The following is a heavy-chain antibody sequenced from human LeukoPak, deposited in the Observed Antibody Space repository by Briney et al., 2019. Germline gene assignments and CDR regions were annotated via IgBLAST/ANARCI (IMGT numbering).Heavy chain of an antibody. CDR2: IYYSGST. V-gene: IGHV4-30-4*01. D-gene: IGHD4-11*01. CDR1: GGSISSGDYY. Sequence: PSETLSLTCTVSGGSISSGDYYWSWIRQPPGKGLEWIVYIYYSGSTYYNPSLKSRVTISVDTSKNQFSLKLSSVTAADTAVYYCAQNTGGDYSNYQNWFDPWGQGTLVTVSS. CDR3: AQNTGGDYSNYQNWFDP. J-gene: IGHJ5*02.